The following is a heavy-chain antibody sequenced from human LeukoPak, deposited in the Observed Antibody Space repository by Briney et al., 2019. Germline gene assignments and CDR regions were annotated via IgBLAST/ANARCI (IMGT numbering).Heavy chain of an antibody. CDR2: IHYSGST. CDR3: ARGRPSIAASFDP. D-gene: IGHD6-6*01. V-gene: IGHV4-59*08. CDR1: GGSISSYY. Sequence: SETLSLTCTVSGGSISSYYWNWIRQPPGKGLEWIGYIHYSGSTKYNPSLKSRVTISVDTSKNQFSLKLRSVTAADTAVYYCARGRPSIAASFDPWGQGTLVTVSS. J-gene: IGHJ5*02.